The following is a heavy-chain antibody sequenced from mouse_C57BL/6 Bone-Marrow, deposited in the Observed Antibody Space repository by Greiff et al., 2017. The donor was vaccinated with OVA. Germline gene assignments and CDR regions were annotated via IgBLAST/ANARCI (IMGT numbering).Heavy chain of an antibody. Sequence: EVMLVESGGDLVKPGGSLKLSCAASGFTFSSYGMSWVRQTPDKRLEWVATISSGGSYTYYPDSVKGRFTISRDNAKNTLYLQMSSLKSEDTAMYYCARVYYDSFAYWGQGTLVTVSA. CDR2: ISSGGSYT. CDR1: GFTFSSYG. D-gene: IGHD1-1*01. J-gene: IGHJ3*01. V-gene: IGHV5-6*01. CDR3: ARVYYDSFAY.